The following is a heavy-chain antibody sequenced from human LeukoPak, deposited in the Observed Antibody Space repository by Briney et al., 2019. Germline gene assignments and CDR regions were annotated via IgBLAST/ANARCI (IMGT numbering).Heavy chain of an antibody. CDR2: TYYRSKWYN. V-gene: IGHV6-1*01. CDR1: GDSVSSNSAA. CDR3: ARDSSITMVRGVIIGVDV. D-gene: IGHD3-10*01. Sequence: SQTLSLTCAISGDSVSSNSAAWNWIRQSPSRGLEWLGRTYYRSKWYNDYAVSVKSRITINPDTSKNQFSLKLSSVTAADTAVYYCARDSSITMVRGVIIGVDVWGKGTTVTVSS. J-gene: IGHJ6*04.